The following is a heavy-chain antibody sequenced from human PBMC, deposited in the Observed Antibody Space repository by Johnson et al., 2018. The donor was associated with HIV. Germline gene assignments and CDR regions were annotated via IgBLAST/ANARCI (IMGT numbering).Heavy chain of an antibody. D-gene: IGHD3-22*01. V-gene: IGHV3-11*04. CDR1: GFTFSDYY. Sequence: QVLLVESGGGLVKPGGSLRLSCAASGFTFSDYYMSWIRQTPGKGLEWVSYISSSGTTVYNADSVKGRFSISRDNAKQSLYLQMNSLRAEDTAVYYCARDRGYWDAFDIWGQGTMVTVSS. CDR2: ISSSGTTV. J-gene: IGHJ3*02. CDR3: ARDRGYWDAFDI.